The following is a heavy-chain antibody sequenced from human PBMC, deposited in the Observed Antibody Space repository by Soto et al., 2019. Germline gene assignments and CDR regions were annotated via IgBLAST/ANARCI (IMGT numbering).Heavy chain of an antibody. Sequence: QVQLVQSGAEVKKPGASVKVSCKASGYTFTSYGISWVRQAPGQGLEWMGWISAYNGNTNYAQKLQGRVTMTTDTXTXTXFMELRSLSSDDTAVYYCARDLATYCGGDCYSRFDPWGQGTLVTVSS. CDR3: ARDLATYCGGDCYSRFDP. J-gene: IGHJ5*02. CDR1: GYTFTSYG. D-gene: IGHD2-21*02. CDR2: ISAYNGNT. V-gene: IGHV1-18*01.